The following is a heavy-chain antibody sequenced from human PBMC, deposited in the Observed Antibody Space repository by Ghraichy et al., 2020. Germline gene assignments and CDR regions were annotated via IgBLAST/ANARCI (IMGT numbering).Heavy chain of an antibody. CDR1: GFPFSSYN. CDR3: ARASTVVRFYYYDGMDV. J-gene: IGHJ6*02. D-gene: IGHD4-23*01. Sequence: GGSLRLSCVGSGFPFSSYNMNWVRQSPGKGLEWVSYITISSRFISYADSVKGRFTISRDNAQNSLYLQMNSLRDDDTAIYYCARASTVVRFYYYDGMDVWGQGTTVTVSS. CDR2: ITISSRFI. V-gene: IGHV3-48*02.